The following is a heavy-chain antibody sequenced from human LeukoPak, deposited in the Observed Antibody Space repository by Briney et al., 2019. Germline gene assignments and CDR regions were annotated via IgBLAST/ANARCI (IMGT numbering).Heavy chain of an antibody. Sequence: PSETLSLTCTVSGGSISGSTYYWGWIRQSPGKGPEWIGSIYHSGSTYYNPSLKGRVTISVDTSKNQFSLRLSSVTAADTAVYYCARHMGSRDYNSRYYFDYWGQGTLVTVSS. CDR3: ARHMGSRDYNSRYYFDY. J-gene: IGHJ4*02. CDR2: IYHSGST. D-gene: IGHD1-14*01. V-gene: IGHV4-39*01. CDR1: GGSISGSTYY.